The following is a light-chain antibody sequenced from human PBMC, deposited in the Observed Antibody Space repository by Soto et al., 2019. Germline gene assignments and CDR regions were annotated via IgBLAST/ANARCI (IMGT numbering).Light chain of an antibody. Sequence: QSALTQPASVSGSPGQSITIACTGTSSDVGGYKYVSWYQHHPGKAPKLMIYEVSNRPSGVSNRFSGFKSGNTASLTISGLQAEDEADYYCSSYSSSILVFGTGTKVTVL. CDR2: EVS. J-gene: IGLJ1*01. CDR3: SSYSSSILV. CDR1: SSDVGGYKY. V-gene: IGLV2-14*01.